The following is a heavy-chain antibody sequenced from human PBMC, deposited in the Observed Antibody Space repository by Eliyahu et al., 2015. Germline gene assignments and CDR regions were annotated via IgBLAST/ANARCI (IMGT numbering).Heavy chain of an antibody. CDR1: GFTFRNYW. D-gene: IGHD2/OR15-2a*01. J-gene: IGHJ4*02. CDR3: IRDFREYDF. Sequence: QLVESGGGLVQPGGSXRLSCAASGFTFRNYWMHWVRQAPGKGLVWVARINGDGSIANYADSVKGRFTISRDNAENTVYLQMDSLRVDDTAVYFCIRDFREYDFWGQGTLVTISS. CDR2: INGDGSIA. V-gene: IGHV3-74*01.